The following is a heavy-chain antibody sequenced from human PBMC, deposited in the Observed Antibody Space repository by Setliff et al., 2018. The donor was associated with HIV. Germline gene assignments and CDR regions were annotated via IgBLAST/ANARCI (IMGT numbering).Heavy chain of an antibody. CDR2: VYYSGST. CDR1: GGSFSGYS. D-gene: IGHD3-3*01. Sequence: PSETLSLTCAVYGGSFSGYSWSWIRQPPGKGPEWIGEVYYSGSTYYNPSLKSRVTISVDTSKNQFSLKLSSVTAADTAVYYCARGDDFDYWGQGTLVTVSS. V-gene: IGHV4-34*01. J-gene: IGHJ4*02. CDR3: ARGDDFDY.